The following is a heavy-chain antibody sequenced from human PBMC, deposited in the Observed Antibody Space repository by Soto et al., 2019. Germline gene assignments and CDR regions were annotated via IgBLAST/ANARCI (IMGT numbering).Heavy chain of an antibody. Sequence: QVQLVESGGGVVQPGGSLRLSCAASGFTFSSYAMQWVRQAPGKGLEWVAVISYDGSNKFYADSVKGRFTISRDNSRDTLYLQMNSLRAEDTAVYYCAKDGGDKAAGAFDYWGQGTLVTVSS. CDR1: GFTFSSYA. CDR2: ISYDGSNK. D-gene: IGHD6-13*01. V-gene: IGHV3-30-3*01. CDR3: AKDGGDKAAGAFDY. J-gene: IGHJ4*02.